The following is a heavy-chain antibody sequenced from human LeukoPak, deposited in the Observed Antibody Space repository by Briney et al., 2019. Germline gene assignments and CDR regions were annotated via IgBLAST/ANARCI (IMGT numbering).Heavy chain of an antibody. J-gene: IGHJ5*02. Sequence: PSETLSLTCAASGGSFSNDLWNWIRQPPGKGLEWIGEINHSGNTKYNPSLKSRVTISVDTSKSQFSLNLTSVTAADTAVYYCARGVSPGWSNQNWFDTWGQGSQVTDSS. CDR1: GGSFSNDL. CDR3: ARGVSPGWSNQNWFDT. CDR2: INHSGNT. D-gene: IGHD6-19*01. V-gene: IGHV4-34*01.